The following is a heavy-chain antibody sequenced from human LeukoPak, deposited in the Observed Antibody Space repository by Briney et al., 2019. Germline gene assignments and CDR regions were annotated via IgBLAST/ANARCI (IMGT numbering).Heavy chain of an antibody. CDR1: GGSFSGYY. D-gene: IGHD5-18*01. J-gene: IGHJ5*02. Sequence: SSETLSLTCAVYGGSFSGYYWSWIRQPPGKGLEWIGEINHSGSTNYNPSLKGRVTISVDTSKNQFSLKLSSVIAADTAVYYCARHVARGYSYVYNWFDPWGQGTLVTVSS. V-gene: IGHV4-34*01. CDR2: INHSGST. CDR3: ARHVARGYSYVYNWFDP.